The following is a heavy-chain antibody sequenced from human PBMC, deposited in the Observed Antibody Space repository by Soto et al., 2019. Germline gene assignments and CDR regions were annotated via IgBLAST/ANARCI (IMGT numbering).Heavy chain of an antibody. CDR3: TAQLGEFFPLDY. CDR1: GFSFSNAW. D-gene: IGHD3-16*01. Sequence: EVQLVESGGDFVKPGGSLRVSCAVSGFSFSNAWMSWVRQAPGKGLEWVGRIKSRADGGTTDYTAPVKGRFTISRDDSKNTVFLQMNSLKTDYTAVYYCTAQLGEFFPLDYWGQGTLVTVSS. CDR2: IKSRADGGTT. V-gene: IGHV3-15*01. J-gene: IGHJ4*02.